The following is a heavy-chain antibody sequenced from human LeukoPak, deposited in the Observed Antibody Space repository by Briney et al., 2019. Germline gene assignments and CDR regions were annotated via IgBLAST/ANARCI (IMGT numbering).Heavy chain of an antibody. CDR3: ARLSKMTWGDWGDAFDV. Sequence: SETLTLLCSVCVGAFSDYYWSWIRQPPGKGLEWIGEIDDGGNTNYNPSLMSRVIVAMEKSKKQFALVMRSVTAADTAIYYCARLSKMTWGDWGDAFDVWGQGTTVIVSS. V-gene: IGHV4-34*01. J-gene: IGHJ3*01. CDR2: IDDGGNT. D-gene: IGHD2-21*02. CDR1: VGAFSDYY.